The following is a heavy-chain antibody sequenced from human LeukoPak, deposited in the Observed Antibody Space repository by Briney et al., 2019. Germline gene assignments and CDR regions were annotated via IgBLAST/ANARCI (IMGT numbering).Heavy chain of an antibody. V-gene: IGHV3-23*01. CDR2: ISGSGGST. J-gene: IGHJ4*02. CDR3: AKNSGYSSSWYEDYFDY. Sequence: PGGSLRLSCAASGFTFSSYAMSWVRQAPGKGLEWVSAISGSGGSTYYADSVKGRFTISRDNSKNTLYLQMNSLRAEDTAVYYCAKNSGYSSSWYEDYFDYWRQGTLVTVSS. D-gene: IGHD6-13*01. CDR1: GFTFSSYA.